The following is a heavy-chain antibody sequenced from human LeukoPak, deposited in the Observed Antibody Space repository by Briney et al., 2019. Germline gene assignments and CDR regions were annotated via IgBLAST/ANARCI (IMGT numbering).Heavy chain of an antibody. Sequence: HPGGSLRLSCAASGFTFSSYWMHWVRQAPGKGLVWVSRINGDGSSTNYADSVKGRFTISRDNAKNTLYLQMNSLGDEDTAVYHCARVDIRGYRSFYHYYGMDVWGQGTTVIVSS. V-gene: IGHV3-74*01. D-gene: IGHD3-22*01. J-gene: IGHJ6*02. CDR2: INGDGSST. CDR3: ARVDIRGYRSFYHYYGMDV. CDR1: GFTFSSYW.